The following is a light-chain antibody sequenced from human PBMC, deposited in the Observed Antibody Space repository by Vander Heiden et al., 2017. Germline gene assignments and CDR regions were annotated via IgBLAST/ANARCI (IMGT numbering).Light chain of an antibody. V-gene: IGKV3-20*01. Sequence: EIVLTPSPGTLSLSPGERATLSCRASQSVSSSYLAWYQQKPGQAPRLLIYGASSRATGIPDRFSGSGSGTDFTLTISRLEPEDFAVYYCQQYGSSIFTFGHGTKVDIK. CDR2: GAS. J-gene: IGKJ3*01. CDR3: QQYGSSIFT. CDR1: QSVSSSY.